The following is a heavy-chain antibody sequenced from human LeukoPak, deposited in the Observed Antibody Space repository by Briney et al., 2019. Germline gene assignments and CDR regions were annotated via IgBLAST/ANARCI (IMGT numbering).Heavy chain of an antibody. CDR2: INPSGGST. V-gene: IGHV1-46*01. Sequence: GASVKVSCKSSGFTFTDEYIHWVRQAPGQGLEWMGVINPSGGSTSYAQKFQGRVSLTRDTSTSTVYMELSSLRSEDTAVYYCAREQPVGTYYFDFWGQGTLVTVSS. D-gene: IGHD1-1*01. CDR1: GFTFTDEY. CDR3: AREQPVGTYYFDF. J-gene: IGHJ4*02.